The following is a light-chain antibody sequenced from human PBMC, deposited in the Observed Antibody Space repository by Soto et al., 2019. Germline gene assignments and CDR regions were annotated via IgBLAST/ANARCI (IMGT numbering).Light chain of an antibody. CDR3: SSYTSSTTYF. Sequence: QSALTQPASVSGSPGQSIAISCTGTTSDVGAYNYVSWYQQHPGKAPKLMIYQVSNRPSGVSNRFSGSKSGNTASLTISGLQAEDEADYYCSSYTSSTTYFFGTGTKLTFL. V-gene: IGLV2-14*01. J-gene: IGLJ1*01. CDR1: TSDVGAYNY. CDR2: QVS.